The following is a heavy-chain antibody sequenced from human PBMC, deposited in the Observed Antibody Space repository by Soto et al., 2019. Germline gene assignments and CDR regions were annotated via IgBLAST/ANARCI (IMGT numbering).Heavy chain of an antibody. CDR2: ISGSGGST. CDR1: GFTFSSYA. CDR3: AKNPGRGSNWADYYYYGMDV. J-gene: IGHJ6*02. Sequence: LILSCAASGFTFSSYAMSRVRQAPGKGLEWVSAISGSGGSTYYADSVKGRFTISRDNSKNTLYLQMNSLRAEDTAVYYCAKNPGRGSNWADYYYYGMDVWGQGTTVTVSS. V-gene: IGHV3-23*01. D-gene: IGHD3-10*01.